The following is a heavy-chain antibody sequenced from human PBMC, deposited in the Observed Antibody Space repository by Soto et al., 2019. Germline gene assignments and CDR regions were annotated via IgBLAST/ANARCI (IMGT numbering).Heavy chain of an antibody. D-gene: IGHD4-4*01. CDR2: INPKSGDT. J-gene: IGHJ5*02. Sequence: ASVKVSCKASGYPFSDNQIHWLRRAPGQGLEWMGRINPKSGDTNYTQKFQGRATMTRDTSIDTAYLELTGLTSDDTATYYCARKHSLDYIRWGLDPWGQGTLVTVSS. V-gene: IGHV1-2*02. CDR1: GYPFSDNQ. CDR3: ARKHSLDYIRWGLDP.